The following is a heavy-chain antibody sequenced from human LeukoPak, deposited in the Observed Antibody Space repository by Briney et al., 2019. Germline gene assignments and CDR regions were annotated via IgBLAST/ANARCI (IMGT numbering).Heavy chain of an antibody. CDR3: ARDRGDWLPRDIDY. J-gene: IGHJ4*02. V-gene: IGHV3-11*04. CDR1: GFTFSDYY. CDR2: ISSSSNTI. Sequence: GSLRLSCAASGFTFSDYYMSWIRPAPGKGLEWVSYISSSSNTIYYADSVKGRFTISRDNAKNSLYLQMNSLRAEDTVVYYCARDRGDWLPRDIDYWGQGTLVTVSS. D-gene: IGHD2-21*02.